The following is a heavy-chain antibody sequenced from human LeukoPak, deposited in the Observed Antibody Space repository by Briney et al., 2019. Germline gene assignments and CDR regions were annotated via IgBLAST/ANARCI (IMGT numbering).Heavy chain of an antibody. V-gene: IGHV1-69*04. CDR1: GGTFSSYT. CDR3: ARDPHGGIRYCSGGSCQSYYYYGMDV. Sequence: ASVKVSCKASGGTFSSYTISWVRQAPGQGLEWMGRIIPILGIANYAQKFQSRVTITADKSTSTAYMELSSLRSEDTAVYYCARDPHGGIRYCSGGSCQSYYYYGMDVWGQGTTVTVSS. CDR2: IIPILGIA. D-gene: IGHD2-15*01. J-gene: IGHJ6*02.